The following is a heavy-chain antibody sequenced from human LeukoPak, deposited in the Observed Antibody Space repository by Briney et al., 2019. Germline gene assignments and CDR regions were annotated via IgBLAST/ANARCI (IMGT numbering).Heavy chain of an antibody. D-gene: IGHD3-10*01. CDR2: IKQDGSEK. Sequence: GGSLRLSCTASGFTVSSNYMSWVRQAPGKGLEWVANIKQDGSEKYYVDSVKGRFTISRDNAKNSLYLQMNSLRAEDTAVYYCARGAHYYDWGQGTLVTVSS. J-gene: IGHJ1*01. CDR3: ARGAHYYD. CDR1: GFTVSSNY. V-gene: IGHV3-7*01.